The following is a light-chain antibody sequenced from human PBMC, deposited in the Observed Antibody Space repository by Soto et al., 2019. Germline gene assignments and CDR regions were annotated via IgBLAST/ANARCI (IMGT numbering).Light chain of an antibody. V-gene: IGKV1-5*03. CDR2: KAS. CDR1: QSIRSW. CDR3: LQYNSSPWT. Sequence: DIQMTQPPSTLSASVGDRVTITCRASQSIRSWLAWYQQKPGKAPKLLIYKASSLESGVPSRFSGSGSGTEFTLTISSLQPDDFATYYCLQYNSSPWTCGLGTKVEIK. J-gene: IGKJ1*01.